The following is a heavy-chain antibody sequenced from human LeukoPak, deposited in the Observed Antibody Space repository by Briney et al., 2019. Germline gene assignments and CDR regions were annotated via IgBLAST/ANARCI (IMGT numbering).Heavy chain of an antibody. V-gene: IGHV1-2*02. D-gene: IGHD3-9*01. CDR2: INPDSGGT. CDR1: GYTFSDYY. Sequence: GASVKVSCKASGYTFSDYYMHWVRQAPGQGLEWMGWINPDSGGTNYAQKFQGRVTMTRDTSISTAYMELSRLRSDDTAVYYCARGPDSRYDILTGYFIALPYFDLWGRGTLVTVSS. CDR3: ARGPDSRYDILTGYFIALPYFDL. J-gene: IGHJ2*01.